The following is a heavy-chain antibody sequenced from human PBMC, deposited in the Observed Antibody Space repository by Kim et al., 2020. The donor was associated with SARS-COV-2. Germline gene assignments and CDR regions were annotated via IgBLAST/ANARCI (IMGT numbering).Heavy chain of an antibody. CDR2: IRSKAYGGTT. J-gene: IGHJ4*02. V-gene: IGHV3-49*03. D-gene: IGHD6-13*01. Sequence: GGSLRLSCTASGFTFGDYAMSWFRQAPGKGLEWVGFIRSKAYGGTTEYAASVKGRFTISRDDSKSIAYLQMNSLKTEDPAVYYCTRGGQQLVFDYWGQGTLVTVSS. CDR1: GFTFGDYA. CDR3: TRGGQQLVFDY.